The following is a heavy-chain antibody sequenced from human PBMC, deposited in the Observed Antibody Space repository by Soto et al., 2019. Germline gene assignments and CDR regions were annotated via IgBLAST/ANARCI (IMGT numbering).Heavy chain of an antibody. J-gene: IGHJ4*02. CDR1: GFSLSNYG. Sequence: GGSLRLSCAASGFSLSNYGMNWVRQAPGKGLEWVSAISGSGGSTYYADSVKGRFTISRDNSKNTLYLQMNSLRAEDTAVYYCALTLLTTVTTFDYWGQGTLVTVSS. CDR3: ALTLLTTVTTFDY. CDR2: ISGSGGST. V-gene: IGHV3-23*01. D-gene: IGHD4-17*01.